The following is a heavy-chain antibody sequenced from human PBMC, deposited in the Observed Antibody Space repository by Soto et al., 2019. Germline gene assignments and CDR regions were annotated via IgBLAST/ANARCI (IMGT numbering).Heavy chain of an antibody. D-gene: IGHD6-13*01. CDR1: GFTFRTYG. CDR3: AREPEGIAAALDY. Sequence: GGSLRLSCAASGFTFRTYGMNWVRRAPGGGLEWVASISGSGSFIYYADSVKGRFTSSRDAAEKSLYLQMNSLRGEDTALYYCAREPEGIAAALDYWGRGTLVTVSS. J-gene: IGHJ4*02. V-gene: IGHV3-21*01. CDR2: ISGSGSFI.